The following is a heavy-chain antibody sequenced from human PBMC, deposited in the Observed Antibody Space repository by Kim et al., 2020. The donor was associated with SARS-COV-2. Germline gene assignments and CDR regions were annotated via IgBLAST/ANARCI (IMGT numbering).Heavy chain of an antibody. CDR2: TTRDGDGS. Sequence: GGSLRLSCSASGFTFSDYAMHWVRRAPGMGLQYVSATTRDGDGSFFADSVKDRFTIFRDNSKNTLFLQMSGLRIEDTAIYYCVRYGPNYGAVHCGQGTLGSVS. J-gene: IGHJ4*02. V-gene: IGHV3-64D*06. CDR1: GFTFSDYA. CDR3: VRYGPNYGAVH. D-gene: IGHD3-10*01.